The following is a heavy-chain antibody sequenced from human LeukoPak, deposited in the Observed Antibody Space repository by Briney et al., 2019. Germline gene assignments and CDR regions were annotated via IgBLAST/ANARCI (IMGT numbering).Heavy chain of an antibody. Sequence: SETLSLTCTVSGGSISSYYWSWIRQPAGKGLEWIGRIYTSGSTNYNPSLKSRVTMSVDTSKNQFSLKLSSVTAADTAVYYCARYCSSTSCQLDAFDIWGQGTMVTVSS. CDR3: ARYCSSTSCQLDAFDI. J-gene: IGHJ3*02. CDR2: IYTSGST. V-gene: IGHV4-4*07. D-gene: IGHD2-2*01. CDR1: GGSISSYY.